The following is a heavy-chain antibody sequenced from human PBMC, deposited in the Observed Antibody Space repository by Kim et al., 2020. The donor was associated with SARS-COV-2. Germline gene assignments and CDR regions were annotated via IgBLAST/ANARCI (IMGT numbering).Heavy chain of an antibody. V-gene: IGHV3-21*05. D-gene: IGHD3-22*01. CDR3: ARDPTAYESSGYT. CDR2: ISSSSSYI. Sequence: GGSLRLSCAASGFTFSSYSMNWVRQAPGKGLEWVSYISSSSSYIYYADSVKGRFTITRDNAKNSLYLQMHSLRAEDTAVYYCARDPTAYESSGYTWGQATLVT. J-gene: IGHJ4*02. CDR1: GFTFSSYS.